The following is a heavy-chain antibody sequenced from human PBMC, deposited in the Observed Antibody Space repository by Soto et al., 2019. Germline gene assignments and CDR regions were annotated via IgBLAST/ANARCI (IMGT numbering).Heavy chain of an antibody. Sequence: PXEALAVPCTVTGYSISSRGYYWGWIRQPPGKGLEWIGSIYYSGSTYNNPSLRSRVSMSIDTSKDQFSLKLKSVTAADTALYFCARQRTSVVTQAYFDVWGPGTLVTVSS. CDR1: GYSISSRGYY. J-gene: IGHJ4*02. V-gene: IGHV4-39*01. D-gene: IGHD2-21*02. CDR2: IYYSGST. CDR3: ARQRTSVVTQAYFDV.